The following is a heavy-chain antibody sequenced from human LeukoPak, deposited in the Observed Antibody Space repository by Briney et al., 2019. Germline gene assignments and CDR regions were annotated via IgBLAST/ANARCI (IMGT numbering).Heavy chain of an antibody. J-gene: IGHJ6*02. CDR2: IYYSGST. CDR1: GGSISSYY. CDR3: ARERAQPLFYGMDV. D-gene: IGHD2-2*01. Sequence: SETLSLTCTASGGSISSYYWSWIRQPPGKGLEWIGYIYYSGSTNYNPSLKSRVTISVDTSKNQLPRKPSSVTAAATAVYYCARERAQPLFYGMDVWGQGTTVTVSS. V-gene: IGHV4-59*01.